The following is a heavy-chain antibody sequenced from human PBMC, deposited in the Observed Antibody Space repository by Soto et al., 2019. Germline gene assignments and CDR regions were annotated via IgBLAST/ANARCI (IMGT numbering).Heavy chain of an antibody. J-gene: IGHJ4*02. CDR2: IWYDGSNK. Sequence: ESGGGVVQPGRSLRLSCAASGFTFSSHGMHWVRQAPGKGLEWVAVIWYDGSNKYYADSVKGRFTISRDDSKNMVYLQMNSPRAEDTAVYYCVRDGWYSIQAPYWGQGTLVTVSS. CDR3: VRDGWYSIQAPY. D-gene: IGHD6-19*01. V-gene: IGHV3-33*01. CDR1: GFTFSSHG.